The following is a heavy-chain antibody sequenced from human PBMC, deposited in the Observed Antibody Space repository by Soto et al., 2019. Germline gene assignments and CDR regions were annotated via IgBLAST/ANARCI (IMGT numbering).Heavy chain of an antibody. V-gene: IGHV3-23*01. CDR1: GFTFSSYA. J-gene: IGHJ4*02. CDR2: ISGSGGST. CDR3: ATASGWFGEFDY. D-gene: IGHD3-10*01. Sequence: EVQLLESGGGLVQPGGSLRLSCAASGFTFSSYAMSWVRQAPGKGLEWVSAISGSGGSTYYADSVKGRFTISRDNSKNTLYLQMNSLRAEDTAVYYCATASGWFGEFDYWGQGNLVTVSS.